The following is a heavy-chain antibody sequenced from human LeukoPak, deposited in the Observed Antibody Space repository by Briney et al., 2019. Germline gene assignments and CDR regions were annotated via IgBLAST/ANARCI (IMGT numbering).Heavy chain of an antibody. J-gene: IGHJ5*02. CDR2: INHSGST. CDR1: GGSFSGYY. Sequence: SETLSLTCAVYGGSFSGYYWSWIRQPPGKGLEWLGEINHSGSTNYNPSLKSRVTISVDTSKNQFSLKLSSVTAADTAVYYCAGVPAASYWFDPWGQGTLVTVSS. V-gene: IGHV4-34*01. CDR3: AGVPAASYWFDP. D-gene: IGHD2-2*01.